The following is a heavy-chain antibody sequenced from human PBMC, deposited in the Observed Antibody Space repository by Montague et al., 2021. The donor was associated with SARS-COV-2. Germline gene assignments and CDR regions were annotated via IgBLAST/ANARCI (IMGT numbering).Heavy chain of an antibody. Sequence: SETLSLTCTVSGGSISSYYWSWIRQPPGKGLEWIGYIYYSGSTNYNPSLKSRVTISVDTSKNQFSLKLSSVTAADTAVYYCASPNSGRWYYFDYWGQGTLVTASS. J-gene: IGHJ4*02. CDR3: ASPNSGRWYYFDY. D-gene: IGHD4-23*01. V-gene: IGHV4-59*08. CDR1: GGSISSYY. CDR2: IYYSGST.